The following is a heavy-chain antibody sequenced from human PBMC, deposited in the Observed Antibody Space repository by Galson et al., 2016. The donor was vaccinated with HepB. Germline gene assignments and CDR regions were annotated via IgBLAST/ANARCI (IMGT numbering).Heavy chain of an antibody. CDR3: AREFRGMDV. CDR2: IYYSGST. V-gene: IGHV4-59*01. Sequence: LTCTVSGGSISGYYWSYIRQPPGKGLEWIGHIYYSGSTNYNPSLKSRVTISVDTSKNQFSLKLNSVTAADTAVYYCAREFRGMDVWCQGTTVTVTS. J-gene: IGHJ6*02. CDR1: GGSISGYY.